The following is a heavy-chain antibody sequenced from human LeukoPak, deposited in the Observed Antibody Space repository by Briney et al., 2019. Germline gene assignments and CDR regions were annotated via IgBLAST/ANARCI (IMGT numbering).Heavy chain of an antibody. Sequence: SVKVSCKASGGTFSSYAISWVRQAPGQGLEWMGGIIPIFGTANYAQKFQGRVTITADESTSTAYMELSSLRSEDTAVYYCARNYYDSSGPDPGYNWFDPWGQGTLVTVSS. D-gene: IGHD3-22*01. CDR1: GGTFSSYA. J-gene: IGHJ5*02. V-gene: IGHV1-69*13. CDR2: IIPIFGTA. CDR3: ARNYYDSSGPDPGYNWFDP.